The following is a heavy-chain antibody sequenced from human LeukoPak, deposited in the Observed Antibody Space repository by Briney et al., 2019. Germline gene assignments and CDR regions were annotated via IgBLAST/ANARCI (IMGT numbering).Heavy chain of an antibody. V-gene: IGHV4-31*03. CDR1: GGSISSGGYY. D-gene: IGHD2-2*01. J-gene: IGHJ4*02. CDR2: IYYSGST. CDR3: ARVISYCSSTSCYHCDY. Sequence: SETLSLTCTVSGGSISSGGYYWSWIRQHPGKGLEWIGYIYYSGSTYYNPSLKSRVTISVDTSKNQFSLKLSSVTAADTAVYYCARVISYCSSTSCYHCDYWGLGTLVTVSS.